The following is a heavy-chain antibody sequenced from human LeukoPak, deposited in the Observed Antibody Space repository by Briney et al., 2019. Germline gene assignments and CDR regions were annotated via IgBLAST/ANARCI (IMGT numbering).Heavy chain of an antibody. Sequence: GSLRLSCAASGFTFSDYYMSWIRQAPGKGLEWVSDISSTSIYTNYADSVKGRFTISRDNAKNSLYLQMNSLRAEDTAAYYCAREDGYSSSWYSDYWGQGTLVTVSS. J-gene: IGHJ4*02. CDR3: AREDGYSSSWYSDY. CDR2: ISSTSIYT. V-gene: IGHV3-11*05. CDR1: GFTFSDYY. D-gene: IGHD6-13*01.